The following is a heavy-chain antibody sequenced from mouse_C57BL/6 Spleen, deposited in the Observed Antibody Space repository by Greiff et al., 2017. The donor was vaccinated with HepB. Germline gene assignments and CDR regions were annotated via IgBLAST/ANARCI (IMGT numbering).Heavy chain of an antibody. CDR3: ARRTHSTGGYFDY. Sequence: QVQLQQPGAELVMPGASVQLSCKASGYTFTSYWMHWVKQRPGQGLEWIGEIDPSDSYTNYNQKFKGTSTLTVDKSSSTAYMQLSSLTAEDSAVYYCARRTHSTGGYFDYWGQGTTLTVSS. CDR1: GYTFTSYW. D-gene: IGHD4-1*02. V-gene: IGHV1-69*01. CDR2: IDPSDSYT. J-gene: IGHJ2*01.